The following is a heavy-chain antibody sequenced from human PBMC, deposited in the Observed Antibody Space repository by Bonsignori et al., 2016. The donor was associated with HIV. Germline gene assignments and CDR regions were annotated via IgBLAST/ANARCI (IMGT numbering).Heavy chain of an antibody. Sequence: WVRQAPGQGLEWMGGIIPILGIAKYAQKFQGRVTTTADESTSTAYMELSSLRSEDTAVYYCASLDSSGFVPEYFQHWGQGTLVTVSS. J-gene: IGHJ1*01. CDR2: IIPILGIA. CDR3: ASLDSSGFVPEYFQH. V-gene: IGHV1-69*10. D-gene: IGHD3-22*01.